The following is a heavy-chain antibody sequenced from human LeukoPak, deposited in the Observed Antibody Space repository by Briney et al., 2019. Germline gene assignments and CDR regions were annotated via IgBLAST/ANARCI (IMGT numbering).Heavy chain of an antibody. V-gene: IGHV3-21*01. D-gene: IGHD2-2*01. CDR1: GFTFSSYS. Sequence: PGGSLRLSCAASGFTFSSYSMNWVRQAPGKGLEWVSSISSSSSYIYYADSVKGRFTISRDNAKNSLYLQMNSLRAEDTAVYYCARVSTEGFNWFDPWGQGTLVTVSS. J-gene: IGHJ5*02. CDR2: ISSSSSYI. CDR3: ARVSTEGFNWFDP.